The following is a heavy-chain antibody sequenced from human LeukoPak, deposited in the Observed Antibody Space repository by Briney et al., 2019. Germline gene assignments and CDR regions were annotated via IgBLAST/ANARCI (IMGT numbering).Heavy chain of an antibody. CDR2: ISGSGANT. V-gene: IGHV3-23*01. Sequence: GGSLRLSCAASGLTFSSYAMSWVRQAPGKGLEWVSGISGSGANTYYADSVKGRFTISRDKSQSMLYLQMNSLRAEDTAVYYCAKELSVRNQFDYWGQGTLVTVSS. CDR3: AKELSVRNQFDY. J-gene: IGHJ4*02. D-gene: IGHD4-4*01. CDR1: GLTFSSYA.